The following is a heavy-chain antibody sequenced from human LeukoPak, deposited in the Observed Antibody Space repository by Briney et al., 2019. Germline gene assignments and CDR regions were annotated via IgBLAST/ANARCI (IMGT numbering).Heavy chain of an antibody. CDR2: IHQRGST. D-gene: IGHD6-19*01. CDR1: GGSTGGGDYSISSGGYY. V-gene: IGHV4-30-2*06. Sequence: SETLSLTCSVSGGSTGGGDYSISSGGYYWTWVRQSPGKGLEWIGHIHQRGSTYSNPSLKSRVTISVDRPKNQVSLKLIAMTAADTAVYYCARDGLVPSTWGQGTLVTVSS. CDR3: ARDGLVPST. J-gene: IGHJ4*02.